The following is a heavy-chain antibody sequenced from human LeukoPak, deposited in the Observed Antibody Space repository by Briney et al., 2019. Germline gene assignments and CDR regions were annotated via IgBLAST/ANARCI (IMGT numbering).Heavy chain of an antibody. V-gene: IGHV3-21*01. J-gene: IGHJ4*02. CDR2: ISSSSSYI. D-gene: IGHD6-6*01. CDR1: GFTFSSYS. CDR3: APSSSSAFDY. Sequence: GGSLRLSCAASGFTFSSYSMNWVRQAPGKGLEWVSSISSSSSYIYYADSVKGRFTISRDNAKNSLYLQMNSLRAEDTAVYYCAPSSSSAFDYWGQGTLVTVSP.